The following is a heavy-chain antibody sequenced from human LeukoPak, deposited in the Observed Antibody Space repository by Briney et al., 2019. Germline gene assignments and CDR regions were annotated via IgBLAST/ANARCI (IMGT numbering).Heavy chain of an antibody. D-gene: IGHD3-22*01. CDR1: GYTFTSYG. Sequence: ASVKVSCKASGYTFTSYGISWVRQAPGQGLEWMGWISAYNGNTNYAQKLQGRVTMTTDTSTSTAYMELRSLSSDDTAVYYCARDISYYYDSSGYYFDYWGQGTLVTVSS. CDR2: ISAYNGNT. CDR3: ARDISYYYDSSGYYFDY. J-gene: IGHJ4*02. V-gene: IGHV1-18*01.